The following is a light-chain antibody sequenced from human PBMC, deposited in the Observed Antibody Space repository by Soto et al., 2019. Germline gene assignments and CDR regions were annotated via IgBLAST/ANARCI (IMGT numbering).Light chain of an antibody. CDR1: QGVGSN. CDR2: ASS. V-gene: IGKV3-15*01. J-gene: IGKJ2*01. CDR3: QQYNNWPLYT. Sequence: EIVMTQSPGTLSVSPGERATLSCRASQGVGSNLAWYQQRPDQATRLLIYASSTRATDIPARCTGRGSGTKFTLTISSLQSEDFAVYFCQQYNNWPLYTFGQGTKLEI.